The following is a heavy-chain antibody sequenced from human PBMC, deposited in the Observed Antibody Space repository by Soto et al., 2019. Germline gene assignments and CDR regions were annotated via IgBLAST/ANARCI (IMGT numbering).Heavy chain of an antibody. CDR2: ISSNGGST. CDR3: VKINYYDSSGLTQKDYYYYYYGMDV. J-gene: IGHJ6*02. Sequence: PGGSLRLSCSASGFTFSSYAMHWVRQAPGKGLEYVSAISSNGGSTYYADSVKGRFTISRDNSKNTLYLQMSSLRAEDTAVYYCVKINYYDSSGLTQKDYYYYYYGMDVGGQGTTVTVSS. D-gene: IGHD3-22*01. CDR1: GFTFSSYA. V-gene: IGHV3-64D*06.